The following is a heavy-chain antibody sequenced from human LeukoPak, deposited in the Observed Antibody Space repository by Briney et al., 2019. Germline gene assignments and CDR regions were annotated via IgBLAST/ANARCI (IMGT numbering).Heavy chain of an antibody. CDR1: GGSISSSDYY. Sequence: PSETLSLTCTVSGGSISSSDYYWGWIRQPPGKGLEWIATIYHSGSTYYNPSLKSRVTISVETVKNQFSLRLSSVTAADTAVYYFASYLRGSYFDHWGQGTLVTVSS. J-gene: IGHJ4*02. V-gene: IGHV4-39*01. CDR2: IYHSGST. D-gene: IGHD3-16*01. CDR3: ASYLRGSYFDH.